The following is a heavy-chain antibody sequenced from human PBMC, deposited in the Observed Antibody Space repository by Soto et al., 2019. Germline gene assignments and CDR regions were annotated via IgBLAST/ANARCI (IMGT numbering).Heavy chain of an antibody. Sequence: EVQLVEYGGVLAQPGGSLRLSCAASGFTFNTFGMNWVRQAPGKGLEWISYISVTSTTIHYADSVKGRFAISRDNAKNSLYLEMDSLRVEDTAVYYCARDGAMTGVFDYWGPGTVVTVSS. J-gene: IGHJ4*02. CDR1: GFTFNTFG. CDR3: ARDGAMTGVFDY. D-gene: IGHD3-9*01. CDR2: ISVTSTTI. V-gene: IGHV3-48*01.